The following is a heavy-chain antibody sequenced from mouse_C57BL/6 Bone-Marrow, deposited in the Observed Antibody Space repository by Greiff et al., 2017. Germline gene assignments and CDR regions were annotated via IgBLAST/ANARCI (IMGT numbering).Heavy chain of an antibody. J-gene: IGHJ1*03. Sequence: QVQLQQSGAELVRPGTSVKVSCKASGYAFTNYLIEWVKQRPGQGLEWIGVINPGSGGTNYNEKFKGKATLTADKSSSTAYMQLSSLTSEDSAVXFCARKYYGSSKRYFDVWGTGTTVTVSS. V-gene: IGHV1-54*01. CDR2: INPGSGGT. CDR3: ARKYYGSSKRYFDV. CDR1: GYAFTNYL. D-gene: IGHD1-1*01.